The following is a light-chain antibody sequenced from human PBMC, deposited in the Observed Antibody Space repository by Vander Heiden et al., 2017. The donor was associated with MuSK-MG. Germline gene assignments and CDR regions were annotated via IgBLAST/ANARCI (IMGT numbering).Light chain of an antibody. CDR1: QSISTY. Sequence: DIQMTQSPSSLSASVGDRVTITCRASQSISTYLNWYQQKPGRAPKLLIYAASTLQSGVPSRFSGSGSGADFTLAINRLQPEDFATYCCQQSDSTPNTFGQGTKLEI. CDR3: QQSDSTPNT. V-gene: IGKV1-39*01. J-gene: IGKJ2*01. CDR2: AAS.